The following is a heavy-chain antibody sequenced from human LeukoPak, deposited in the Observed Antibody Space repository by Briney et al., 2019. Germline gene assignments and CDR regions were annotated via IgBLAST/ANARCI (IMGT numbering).Heavy chain of an antibody. CDR3: ARGPGGYSYGYYFDY. CDR2: FYYSEST. CDR1: GRSTSSYY. Sequence: SETLSLTCAVSGRSTSSYYCSWIRQPPGKGLEWIGFFYYSESTNYNPSLKSRVTISVDTSKNHFSLKLSSVTAADTAVYYCARGPGGYSYGYYFDYWGQGTLVTVSS. V-gene: IGHV4-59*01. D-gene: IGHD5-18*01. J-gene: IGHJ4*02.